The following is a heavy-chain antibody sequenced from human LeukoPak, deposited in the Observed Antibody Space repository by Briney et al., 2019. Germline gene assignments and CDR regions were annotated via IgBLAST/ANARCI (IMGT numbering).Heavy chain of an antibody. CDR1: GGSINNNNYY. CDR3: ARRIIVSTIDY. D-gene: IGHD5/OR15-5a*01. J-gene: IGHJ4*02. Sequence: PSEPLSLTCTVSGGSINNNNYYWAWVRQPPVKGLEWIGSIHYKGSTFSNPSLKGRHTISADTSKNQFSLKVSSVTAADTAVYYCARRIIVSTIDYWGQGALVTVSS. CDR2: IHYKGST. V-gene: IGHV4-39*01.